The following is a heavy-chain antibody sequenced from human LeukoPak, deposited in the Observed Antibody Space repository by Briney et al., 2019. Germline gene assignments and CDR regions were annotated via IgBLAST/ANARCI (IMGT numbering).Heavy chain of an antibody. D-gene: IGHD3-22*01. J-gene: IGHJ4*02. CDR1: GFTFSSYA. CDR3: ARGGLRITMIVVVSPLFDY. V-gene: IGHV3-30-3*01. Sequence: PGGSLRLSCAASGFTFSSYAMHWVRQAPGKGLEWVAVISYDGSNKYYADSVKGRFTISRDNSKNTLYMQMNRLRAEDTAVYYCARGGLRITMIVVVSPLFDYWGQGTLVTVSS. CDR2: ISYDGSNK.